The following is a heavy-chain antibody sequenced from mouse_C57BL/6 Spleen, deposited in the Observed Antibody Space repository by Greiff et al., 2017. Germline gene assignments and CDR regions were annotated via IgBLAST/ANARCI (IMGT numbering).Heavy chain of an antibody. D-gene: IGHD2-4*01. CDR3: ARVGGDYDDYYAMDY. V-gene: IGHV1-85*01. CDR1: GYTFTSYD. J-gene: IGHJ4*01. Sequence: VKLQESGPELVKPGASVKLSCKASGYTFTSYDINWVKQRPGQGLEWIGWIYPRDGSTKYNEKCKGKATLTVDTSSSTAYMELHSLTSEDSAVYFCARVGGDYDDYYAMDYWGQGTSVTVSS. CDR2: IYPRDGST.